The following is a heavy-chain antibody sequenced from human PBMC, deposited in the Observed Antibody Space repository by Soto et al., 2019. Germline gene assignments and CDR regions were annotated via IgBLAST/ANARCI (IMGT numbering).Heavy chain of an antibody. Sequence: EVQLVESGGGLVKPGGSRRLSCAASGFTFSSYSMNWVRQAPGRGLEGVSFISSSSSYIYYADSVKGRFTISRDNAKNSLYLHMNSLRDEDTAVYYCARGLGSGRLVSSDYWGQGTLVTVSS. CDR2: ISSSSSYI. V-gene: IGHV3-21*01. J-gene: IGHJ4*02. CDR1: GFTFSSYS. CDR3: ARGLGSGRLVSSDY. D-gene: IGHD3-10*01.